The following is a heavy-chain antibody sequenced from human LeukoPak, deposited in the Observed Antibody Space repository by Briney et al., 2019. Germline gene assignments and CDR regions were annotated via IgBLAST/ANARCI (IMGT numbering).Heavy chain of an antibody. CDR1: GYTFTSYY. V-gene: IGHV1-46*01. D-gene: IGHD3-22*01. J-gene: IGHJ4*02. CDR3: ARDTYYYDSSGYYPRPRDDSFDY. Sequence: ASVKVSCKASGYTFTSYYMHWVRQAPGQGLEWMGIINPSGGSTSYAQKFQGRVTMTRDTSTSTVYMELSGLRSEDTAVYYCARDTYYYDSSGYYPRPRDDSFDYWGQGTLVTVSS. CDR2: INPSGGST.